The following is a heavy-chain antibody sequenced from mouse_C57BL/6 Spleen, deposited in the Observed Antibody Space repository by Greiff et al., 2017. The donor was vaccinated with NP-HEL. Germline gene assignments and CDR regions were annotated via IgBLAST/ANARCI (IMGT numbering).Heavy chain of an antibody. CDR1: GYAFSSYR. J-gene: IGHJ3*01. V-gene: IGHV1-80*01. CDR2: IYPGDGDT. CDR3: TRWGDYDPSSAY. Sequence: VQLQQSGAELVKPGASVKISCKASGYAFSSYRTNWVKPRPGKGLEWIGQIYPGDGDTNYNGKFKGKATLTADKSSSTAYMQLSSLTSEDSAVYVCTRWGDYDPSSAYWGQGTLVTVSA. D-gene: IGHD2-4*01.